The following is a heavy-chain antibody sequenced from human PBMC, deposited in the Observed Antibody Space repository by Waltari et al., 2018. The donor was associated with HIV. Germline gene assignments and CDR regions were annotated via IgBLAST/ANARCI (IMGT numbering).Heavy chain of an antibody. Sequence: MPGKGLEWMGIIYPGDSDTRYSPAFQGQATISADKSSSTAYLQWSSLKASDTAMYYCARQGPYDSSGYYYYYYGMDVWGQGTTVTVSS. D-gene: IGHD3-22*01. CDR2: IYPGDSDT. CDR3: ARQGPYDSSGYYYYYYGMDV. J-gene: IGHJ6*02. V-gene: IGHV5-51*01.